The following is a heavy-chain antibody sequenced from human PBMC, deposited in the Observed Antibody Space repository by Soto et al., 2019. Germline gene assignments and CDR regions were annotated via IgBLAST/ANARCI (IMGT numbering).Heavy chain of an antibody. CDR1: GGSFSDFY. CDR3: ARASVVATYAFRDDDYQYGMDV. J-gene: IGHJ6*02. D-gene: IGHD5-12*01. Sequence: SETLSLTCAVYGGSFSDFYWNLIRQTPGKGLEWIGENNHSESTYYNPSLKSRVTMSVDTPKNQFSLKLSSVTAADTAVYYCARASVVATYAFRDDDYQYGMDVWGQGTMVTVSS. CDR2: NNHSEST. V-gene: IGHV4-34*01.